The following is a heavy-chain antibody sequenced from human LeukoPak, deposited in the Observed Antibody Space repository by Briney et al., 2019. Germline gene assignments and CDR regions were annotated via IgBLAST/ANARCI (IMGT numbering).Heavy chain of an antibody. J-gene: IGHJ4*02. Sequence: ASVKVSCKASGYTFTSYCLHWVRQAPRQGLEWMGIINPSDGITTYAQKFQGRVTMTRDTSTSTAYMELSSLRSDDTAVYYCARGYCSGDCFTLFDYWGQGTLVTVSS. CDR3: ARGYCSGDCFTLFDY. V-gene: IGHV1-46*01. CDR2: INPSDGIT. D-gene: IGHD2-21*02. CDR1: GYTFTSYC.